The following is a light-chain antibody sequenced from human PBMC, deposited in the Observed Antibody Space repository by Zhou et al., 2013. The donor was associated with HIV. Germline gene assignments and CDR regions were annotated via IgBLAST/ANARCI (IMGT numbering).Light chain of an antibody. CDR2: LAS. CDR3: QQSYSTPPT. J-gene: IGKJ5*01. Sequence: DIQMTQSPSSLSASIGDRVTITCRASQNISTYLNWYQQKPGKAPKLLIYLASTLQSGVPSKFSGSGSGTEFTLTITSLQTDDFATYYCQQSYSTPPTFGQGTRLDI. CDR1: QNISTY. V-gene: IGKV1-39*01.